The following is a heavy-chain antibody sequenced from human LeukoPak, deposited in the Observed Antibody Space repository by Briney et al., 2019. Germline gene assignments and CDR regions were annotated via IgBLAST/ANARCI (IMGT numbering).Heavy chain of an antibody. CDR2: IYFSGST. V-gene: IGHV4-31*03. J-gene: IGHJ4*02. CDR3: ARYYYQDSSGYYSHFDY. Sequence: SQTLSLTCTVSGGSISTGGYYWGWIRQHPGKGLEWIGYIYFSGSTSYNPSLKSRVIISVDTSENQFSLNPRSVTAADTAVYYCARYYYQDSSGYYSHFDYWGRGTLVNVSS. CDR1: GGSISTGGYY. D-gene: IGHD3-22*01.